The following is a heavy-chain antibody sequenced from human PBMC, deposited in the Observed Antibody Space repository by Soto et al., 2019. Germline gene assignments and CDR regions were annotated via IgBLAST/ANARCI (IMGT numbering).Heavy chain of an antibody. V-gene: IGHV4-61*01. CDR2: IHYSGST. CDR1: GGSVNIVTYY. J-gene: IGHJ4*02. D-gene: IGHD2-21*01. CDR3: TRGGDPYKTGH. Sequence: SETLSLTCTVPGGSVNIVTYYWSWIRQPPGKGLEWIGFIHYSGSTNYNPSLKGRVTMSVDTSKNQFSLKLTSVNTADTAIYYCTRGGDPYKTGHWGQGTLVTVSS.